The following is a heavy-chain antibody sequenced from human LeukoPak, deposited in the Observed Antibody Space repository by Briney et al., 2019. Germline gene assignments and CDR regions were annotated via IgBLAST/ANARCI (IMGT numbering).Heavy chain of an antibody. CDR3: ARESAGAVFDAFDI. Sequence: GGSLRLSRAASGFTFSCYSMNWVRQAPGKGLEWVSSISSSSSYIYYADSVKGRFTISRDNAKNSLYLQMNSLRAEDTAVYYCARESAGAVFDAFDIWGQGTMVTVSS. V-gene: IGHV3-21*01. J-gene: IGHJ3*02. D-gene: IGHD1-14*01. CDR2: ISSSSSYI. CDR1: GFTFSCYS.